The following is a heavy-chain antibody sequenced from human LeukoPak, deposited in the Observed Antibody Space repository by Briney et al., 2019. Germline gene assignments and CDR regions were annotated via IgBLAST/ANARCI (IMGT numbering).Heavy chain of an antibody. CDR2: INSASST. V-gene: IGHV3-74*01. D-gene: IGHD4-23*01. CDR1: GFSFSSHW. Sequence: GGSLRLSCAASGFSFSSHWMHWVRQAPGKGLVWVSRINSASSTSYADSVKGRFTMSRDNAKNTLYLQMNSLRAEDTAVYYCARGVSNSGSTSFDLWGQGTLVTVSS. CDR3: ARGVSNSGSTSFDL. J-gene: IGHJ4*02.